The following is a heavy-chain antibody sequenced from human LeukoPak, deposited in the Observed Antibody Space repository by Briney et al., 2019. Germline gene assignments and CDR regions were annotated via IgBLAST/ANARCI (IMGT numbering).Heavy chain of an antibody. Sequence: SQTLSLTCAISGDSVSSNSVTWIWVRQSPSRDLEWLGRTYYRSKWYNEYGPSVKSRISINPDTSKNQFSLQLNSVTPEDTAVYYCARMAAGIIDPWGQGNLITVSS. CDR2: TYYRSKWYN. CDR1: GDSVSSNSVT. D-gene: IGHD6-19*01. V-gene: IGHV6-1*01. J-gene: IGHJ5*02. CDR3: ARMAAGIIDP.